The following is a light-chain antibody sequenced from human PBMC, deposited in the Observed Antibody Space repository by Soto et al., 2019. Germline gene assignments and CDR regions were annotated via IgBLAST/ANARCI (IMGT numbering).Light chain of an antibody. CDR3: QQYGSSLPA. Sequence: EIVLTQSPGTLSLSPGERATLSCRASRSVSSNYLAWYQQKPGQAPRLLIYGASSRATGIPDRFSGSGSGTDFTLTISRPEPEDFAVYYCQQYGSSLPAFGQGTKVEIK. CDR1: RSVSSNY. V-gene: IGKV3-20*01. CDR2: GAS. J-gene: IGKJ1*01.